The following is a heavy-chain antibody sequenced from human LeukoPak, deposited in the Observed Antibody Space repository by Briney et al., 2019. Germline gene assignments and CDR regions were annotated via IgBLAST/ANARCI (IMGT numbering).Heavy chain of an antibody. CDR2: VYYSGST. V-gene: IGHV4-39*07. CDR3: ARRGGYYSRYYYYYMDV. CDR1: GGSISSTSSY. D-gene: IGHD3-22*01. J-gene: IGHJ6*03. Sequence: SETLSLTCTVSGGSISSTSSYWGWIRQPPGKGLEWIGTVYYSGSTYYNPSLKSRVTISVDTSKNQFSLKLSSVTAADTAVYYCARRGGYYSRYYYYYMDVWGKGTTVTVSS.